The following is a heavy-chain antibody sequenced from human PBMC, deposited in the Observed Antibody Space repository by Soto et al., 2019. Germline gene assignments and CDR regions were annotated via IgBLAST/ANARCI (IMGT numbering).Heavy chain of an antibody. Sequence: EEQLVESGGDLVQPGGSLRLYCAASGFTVSNNYMSWVRQAPGKGLEWVSLIYSGGSTYYADSVKGRFTISRDSSKNTLDLQMNSLRAEDTAMYYCAAYSHKGYWGQGTLVTVSS. CDR2: IYSGGST. D-gene: IGHD3-16*01. V-gene: IGHV3-66*01. CDR3: AAYSHKGY. CDR1: GFTVSNNY. J-gene: IGHJ4*02.